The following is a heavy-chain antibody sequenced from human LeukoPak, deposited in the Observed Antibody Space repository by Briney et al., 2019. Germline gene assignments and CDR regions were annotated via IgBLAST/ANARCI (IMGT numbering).Heavy chain of an antibody. CDR2: ISGDSRYI. V-gene: IGHV3-21*01. J-gene: IGHJ4*02. CDR3: ARAMGREIAVAGDYFDY. D-gene: IGHD6-19*01. CDR1: GFTFSSYS. Sequence: GGSLRLSCAASGFTFSSYSMNWVRQAPGKGLEWVSAISGDSRYIYYADSVRGRFTISRDNAENSLYLQMHSLRVEDTAVYYCARAMGREIAVAGDYFDYWGQGTLVTVSS.